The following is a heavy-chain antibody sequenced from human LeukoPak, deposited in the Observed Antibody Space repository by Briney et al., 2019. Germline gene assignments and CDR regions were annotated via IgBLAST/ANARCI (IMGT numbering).Heavy chain of an antibody. Sequence: ESGPTLVNPTETLTLTCTFSGFSLSTSGMCVSWIRQPPGKALEWLARIDWDDDKYYSTSLKTRLTISKDTSKNQVVLTMTNMDPVDTATYYCARMAPVTGEYYYYGMDVWGQGTTVTVSS. CDR1: GFSLSTSGMC. J-gene: IGHJ6*02. V-gene: IGHV2-70*11. D-gene: IGHD4-11*01. CDR3: ARMAPVTGEYYYYGMDV. CDR2: IDWDDDK.